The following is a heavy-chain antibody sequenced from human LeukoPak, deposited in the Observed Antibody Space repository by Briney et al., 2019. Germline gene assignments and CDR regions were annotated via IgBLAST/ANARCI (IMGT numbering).Heavy chain of an antibody. V-gene: IGHV4-34*01. CDR1: GGSFSGYY. J-gene: IGHJ4*02. CDR2: INHSGST. CDR3: ARSYCGGDCRFDY. D-gene: IGHD2-21*01. Sequence: SETLSLTCAVSGGSFSGYYWSWIRQPPGKGLEWIGEINHSGSTNYNPSLKSRVTISTDTSKNQFSLKLSSVTAADTAVYYCARSYCGGDCRFDYWGQGTLVTVSS.